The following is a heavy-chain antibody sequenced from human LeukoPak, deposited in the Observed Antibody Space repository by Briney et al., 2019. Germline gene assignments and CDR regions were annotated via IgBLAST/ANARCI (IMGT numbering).Heavy chain of an antibody. V-gene: IGHV3-23*01. CDR1: GFTFSSYA. J-gene: IGHJ6*02. CDR3: ARTYCGGDCYSPASASYYYYGMDV. D-gene: IGHD2-21*02. CDR2: ISGSGGST. Sequence: PGGSLRLPCAASGFTFSSYAMSWVRQAPGKGLEWVSAISGSGGSTYYADSVKGRFTISRDNSKHTLYLQMNSLRAEDTAVYYCARTYCGGDCYSPASASYYYYGMDVWGQGTTVTVSS.